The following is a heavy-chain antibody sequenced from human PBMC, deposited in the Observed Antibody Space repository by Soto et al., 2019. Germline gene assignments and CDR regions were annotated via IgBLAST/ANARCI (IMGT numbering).Heavy chain of an antibody. CDR2: ISGSGGST. V-gene: IGHV3-23*01. Sequence: GGSLRLSCAASGFTFSSYAMSWVRQASGKGLEWVSAISGSGGSTYYAGTVKGRFTISGDDFRNTLYLQMNSLRAEDTAVYYGAKAGLQRWGITMIVVTSWGYWGQGTLVTVSS. CDR1: GFTFSSYA. CDR3: AKAGLQRWGITMIVVTSWGY. J-gene: IGHJ4*02. D-gene: IGHD3-22*01.